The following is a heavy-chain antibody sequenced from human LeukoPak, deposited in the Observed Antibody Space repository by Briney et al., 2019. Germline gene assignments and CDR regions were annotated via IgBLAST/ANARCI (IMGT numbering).Heavy chain of an antibody. CDR1: GYTFTSYG. J-gene: IGHJ4*02. CDR2: ISAYNGNT. Sequence: GASVKVSCKASGYTFTSYGISWVRQAPGQGLEWMGWISAYNGNTNYAQKLQGRVTMTTDTSTSTAYMELRSLRSDDTAVYYCARDTWLVRDSDYYFDYWGQGTLVTVSS. V-gene: IGHV1-18*01. D-gene: IGHD6-19*01. CDR3: ARDTWLVRDSDYYFDY.